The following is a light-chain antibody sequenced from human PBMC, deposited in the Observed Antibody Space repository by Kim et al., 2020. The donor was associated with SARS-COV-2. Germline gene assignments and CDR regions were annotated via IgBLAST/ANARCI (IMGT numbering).Light chain of an antibody. V-gene: IGLV3-25*03. CDR3: QSADGSGTYV. J-gene: IGLJ1*01. Sequence: VSPGQTARITGSRDTLPEKQTSWYQQKSGHAPRLVIYKDNERPSGIPGRFSGSSSGTTVTLTISGVQAEDDADYYCQSADGSGTYVFGTGTKVTVL. CDR2: KDN. CDR1: TLPEKQ.